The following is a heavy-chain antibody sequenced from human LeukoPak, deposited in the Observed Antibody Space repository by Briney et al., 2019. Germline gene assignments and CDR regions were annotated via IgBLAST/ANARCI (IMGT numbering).Heavy chain of an antibody. Sequence: PGGSLRLSCAASGFTFSTHWMSWVRQAPGKGLEWVANIKQDGSEKYYVDSVKGRFTISRDNAKNSLYLQMNSLRVEDTAVYYCAREFDSRFFNDWGQGTLVTVSS. CDR1: GFTFSTHW. J-gene: IGHJ4*02. V-gene: IGHV3-7*01. D-gene: IGHD3-22*01. CDR2: IKQDGSEK. CDR3: AREFDSRFFND.